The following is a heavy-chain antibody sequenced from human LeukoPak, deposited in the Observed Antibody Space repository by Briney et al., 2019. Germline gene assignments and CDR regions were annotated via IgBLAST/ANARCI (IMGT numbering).Heavy chain of an antibody. CDR1: GYTFTSYG. J-gene: IGHJ4*02. Sequence: ASVKVSCKASGYTFTSYGISWVRQAPGQGLEWMGWINAYNGNTNYAQKLQGRVTMTTDTSTSTAYMELRSLRSDDTAVYYCARSSSQYYYGSGRNFDYWGQGTLVTVSS. V-gene: IGHV1-18*01. CDR2: INAYNGNT. D-gene: IGHD3-10*01. CDR3: ARSSSQYYYGSGRNFDY.